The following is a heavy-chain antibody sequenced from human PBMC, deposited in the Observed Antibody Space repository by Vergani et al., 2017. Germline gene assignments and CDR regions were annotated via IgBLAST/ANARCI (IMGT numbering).Heavy chain of an antibody. CDR3: AREANLRFLEWLLSDAFDI. V-gene: IGHV3-21*01. CDR1: GFTFSSYS. Sequence: EVQLLESGGRLVQPGGFLRLPCVASGFTFSSYSMNWVRQAPGKGLEWVSSISSSSSYIYYADSVKGRFTISRDNAKNSLYLQMNSLRAEDTAVYYCAREANLRFLEWLLSDAFDIWGQGTMVTVSS. D-gene: IGHD3-3*01. CDR2: ISSSSSYI. J-gene: IGHJ3*02.